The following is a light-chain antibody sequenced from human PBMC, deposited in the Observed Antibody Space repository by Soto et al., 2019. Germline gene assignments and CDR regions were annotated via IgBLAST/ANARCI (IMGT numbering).Light chain of an antibody. Sequence: DIQRTQSPSSQSASVGDRVTITFRASRNVNNFLNWYQQKPGKAPDLLIYGASRLQIGVPSRFTGSGSETDFTLTISSLQPEDFATYFCQQSFSFPPTFGQGRLLEVK. CDR1: RNVNNF. CDR3: QQSFSFPPT. V-gene: IGKV1-39*01. CDR2: GAS. J-gene: IGKJ5*01.